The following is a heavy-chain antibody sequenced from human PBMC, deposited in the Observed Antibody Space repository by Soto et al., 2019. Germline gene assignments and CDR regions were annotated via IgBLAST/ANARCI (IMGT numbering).Heavy chain of an antibody. V-gene: IGHV1-3*01. D-gene: IGHD2-15*01. J-gene: IGHJ4*02. CDR1: GYTFTSYA. CDR3: ARDLGGWPDY. Sequence: GASVKVSFKAAGYTFTSYAMPWVRQAPGQRLEWMGWINAGNGNTKYSQKFQGRVTITRDTSASTAYMELSSLRSEDTAVYYCARDLGGWPDYWGQGTLVTVSS. CDR2: INAGNGNT.